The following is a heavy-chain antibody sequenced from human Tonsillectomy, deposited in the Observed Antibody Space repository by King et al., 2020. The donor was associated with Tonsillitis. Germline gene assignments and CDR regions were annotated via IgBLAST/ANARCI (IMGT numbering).Heavy chain of an antibody. CDR2: IYYSGST. CDR1: GGSISSGGYF. Sequence: VQLQESGPGLVKPSQTLSLTCTVSGGSISSGGYFWSWIRQHPGKGLEWIGYIYYSGSTYYNPSLKSLVTISVDTSKNQFSLKLRSVTAADTAVYYCARAGYCSGGSCYRGFDYWGQGTLVTVSS. CDR3: ARAGYCSGGSCYRGFDY. D-gene: IGHD2-15*01. V-gene: IGHV4-31*01. J-gene: IGHJ4*02.